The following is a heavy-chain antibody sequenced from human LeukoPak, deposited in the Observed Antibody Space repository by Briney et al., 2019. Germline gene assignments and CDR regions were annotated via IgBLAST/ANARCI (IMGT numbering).Heavy chain of an antibody. CDR3: AKDFWGTQTRRNYDFWRGPGYMDV. Sequence: GGSLRLSCAASGVTFSSYGMHWVRQAPGKGLEWVAVIWYDGSNKYYADSVKGRFTISRDNSKNTLYLQMNSLRAEDTAVYYCAKDFWGTQTRRNYDFWRGPGYMDVWGKGTTVTVSS. D-gene: IGHD3-3*01. CDR2: IWYDGSNK. CDR1: GVTFSSYG. J-gene: IGHJ6*03. V-gene: IGHV3-33*06.